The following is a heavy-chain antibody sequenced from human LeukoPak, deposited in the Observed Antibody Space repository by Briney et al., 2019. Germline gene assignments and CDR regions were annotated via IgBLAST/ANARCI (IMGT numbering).Heavy chain of an antibody. D-gene: IGHD1-26*01. CDR1: GYTFTSYY. J-gene: IGHJ6*02. Sequence: GSVKGSCKASGYTFTSYYMHWVRQAPGQGLEWMGIIDPSGGSTSYAQKFQGRVTMTRDTSTSTVYMELSSLRSEDTAVYYCARDWGELLPDTGYYYGMDVWGQGTTVTVSS. V-gene: IGHV1-46*01. CDR3: ARDWGELLPDTGYYYGMDV. CDR2: IDPSGGST.